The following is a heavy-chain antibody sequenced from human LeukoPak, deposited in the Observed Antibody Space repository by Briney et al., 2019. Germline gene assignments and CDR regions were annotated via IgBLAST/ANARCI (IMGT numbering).Heavy chain of an antibody. J-gene: IGHJ4*02. CDR2: ISGSGGST. CDR3: AKDPVGATLPGY. D-gene: IGHD1-26*01. V-gene: IGHV3-23*01. CDR1: GFTFSNYG. Sequence: PGGSLSLSCAASGFTFSNYGMSWVRQAPGKGLEWVSSISGSGGSTYYADSVKGRFTISRDNSKNTLYLQMNSLRAEDTAVYYCAKDPVGATLPGYWGQGTLVTVSS.